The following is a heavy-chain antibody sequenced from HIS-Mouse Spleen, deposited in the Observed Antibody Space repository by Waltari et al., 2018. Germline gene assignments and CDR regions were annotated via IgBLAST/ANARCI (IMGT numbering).Heavy chain of an antibody. Sequence: QVQLQESGPGLVKPSETLSLTCTVSGGSISSYYWSWIRQPPGKGLEWIGYINYSGSTNDNPSLKSRVTISVDTSKNQFSLKLSSVTAADTAVYYCARDRGYYDSSGYLDYWGQGTLVTVSS. CDR2: INYSGST. D-gene: IGHD3-22*01. J-gene: IGHJ4*02. CDR3: ARDRGYYDSSGYLDY. V-gene: IGHV4-59*01. CDR1: GGSISSYY.